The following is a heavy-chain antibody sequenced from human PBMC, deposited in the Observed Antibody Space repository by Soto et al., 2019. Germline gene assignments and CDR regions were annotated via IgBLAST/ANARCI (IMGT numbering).Heavy chain of an antibody. D-gene: IGHD6-13*01. CDR1: GFTFSSYA. J-gene: IGHJ4*02. CDR2: ISGSGGST. Sequence: PSGSPRLSCAASGFTFSSYAMSWVRQAPGKGLEWVSAISGSGGSTYYADSVKGRFTISRDNSKNTLYLQMNSLRAEDTAVYYCAKSPSWYIDYWGQGTLVTVSS. V-gene: IGHV3-23*01. CDR3: AKSPSWYIDY.